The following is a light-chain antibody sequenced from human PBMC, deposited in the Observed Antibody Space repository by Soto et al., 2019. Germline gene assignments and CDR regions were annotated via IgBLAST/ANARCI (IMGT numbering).Light chain of an antibody. CDR1: QSVNTY. CDR3: QQYNNWPPIT. J-gene: IGKJ5*01. V-gene: IGKV3-11*01. CDR2: EAS. Sequence: EIVLTQSPATLSLSLGERATLSCKASQSVNTYVGWYQQKPGQAPRLLISEASDRATGIPARFSGSGSGTDFTLTISSLEPEDFAVYHCQQYNNWPPITFGQGTRLEIK.